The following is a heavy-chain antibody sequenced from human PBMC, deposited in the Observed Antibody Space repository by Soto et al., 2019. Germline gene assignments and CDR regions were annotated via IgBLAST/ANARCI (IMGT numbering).Heavy chain of an antibody. J-gene: IGHJ4*02. D-gene: IGHD3-10*01. CDR2: ISYSGNP. Sequence: QVQLQESGPGLVKPSQTLSLTGRVSGDSISRYGFYWSWIRQRPGKGLEWIGYISYSGNPYFNPSLRSRATISIATSTNQFSLRLSSVTGADTAVYYCAPRGMTFYHFDSWGQGTLVTVSS. CDR3: APRGMTFYHFDS. CDR1: GDSISRYGFY. V-gene: IGHV4-31*03.